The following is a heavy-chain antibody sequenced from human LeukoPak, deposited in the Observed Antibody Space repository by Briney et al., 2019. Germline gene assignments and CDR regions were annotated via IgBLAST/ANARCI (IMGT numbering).Heavy chain of an antibody. CDR1: GYTFTSYD. Sequence: GASVKVSCKASGYTFTSYDINWMRQATGQGLEWMGWMNPNSGNTGYAQKFQGRVTMTRNTSISTAYMELSSLRSEDTAVYYCARAAYYDFWSGYYFDYYYGMDIWGQGTTVTVSS. CDR2: MNPNSGNT. D-gene: IGHD3-3*01. V-gene: IGHV1-8*01. CDR3: ARAAYYDFWSGYYFDYYYGMDI. J-gene: IGHJ6*02.